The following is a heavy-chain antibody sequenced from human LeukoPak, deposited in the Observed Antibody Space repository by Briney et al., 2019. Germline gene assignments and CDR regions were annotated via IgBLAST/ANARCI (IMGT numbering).Heavy chain of an antibody. CDR2: IYSGGNT. CDR1: GFTFGDYA. J-gene: IGHJ4*02. V-gene: IGHV3-53*04. CDR3: ARGGGAARLFDY. D-gene: IGHD6-6*01. Sequence: PGRSLRLSCTASGFTFGDYAMSWVRQAPGKGLEWVSVIYSGGNTYYADSVKGRFTISRHNSMNTLYLQMNSLRTEDTAVYYCARGGGAARLFDYWGQGTLVTVSS.